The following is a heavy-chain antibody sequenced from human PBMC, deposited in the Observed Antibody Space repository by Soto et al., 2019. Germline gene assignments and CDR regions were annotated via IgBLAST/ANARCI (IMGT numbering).Heavy chain of an antibody. CDR1: GGSVSSGSYY. V-gene: IGHV4-61*01. D-gene: IGHD1-26*01. Sequence: QVQLQESGPGLVKPSETLSLTCTVSGGSVSSGSYYWSWIRQPPGKGLEWIGYIYYSGSTNYNPSLQSRVTISVDTSKNQFSLKLSSVTAADTDVYYCARKMVGARAGYFDYWGRGTLGTVSS. CDR3: ARKMVGARAGYFDY. CDR2: IYYSGST. J-gene: IGHJ4*02.